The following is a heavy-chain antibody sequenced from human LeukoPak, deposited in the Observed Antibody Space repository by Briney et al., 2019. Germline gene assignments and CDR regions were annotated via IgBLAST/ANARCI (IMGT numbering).Heavy chain of an antibody. CDR2: MNPNSGNT. D-gene: IGHD2-15*01. CDR1: GYTFTSYD. V-gene: IGHV1-8*01. CDR3: ARGAPLGYCSGGSCYRTVSFDY. Sequence: ASVKVSCKASGYTFTSYDINWVRQATGQGLEWMGLMNPNSGNTGYAQKFQGRVTMTRNTSISTAYMELSSLRSEDTAVYYCARGAPLGYCSGGSCYRTVSFDYWGQGTLVTVSS. J-gene: IGHJ4*02.